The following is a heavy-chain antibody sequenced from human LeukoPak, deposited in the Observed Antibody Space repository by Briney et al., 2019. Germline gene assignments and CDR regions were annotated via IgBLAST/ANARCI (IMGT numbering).Heavy chain of an antibody. D-gene: IGHD3-10*01. CDR1: GFTFSNYE. CDR2: ISSSSSYI. Sequence: PGGSLRLSCAASGFTFSNYEMNWVRQAPGKGLEWVSSISSSSSYIYYADSVKGRFTISRDNAKNSLYLQMNSLRAEDTAVYYCARGSGSYYGSGSYYNKAFDIWGQGTMVTVSS. CDR3: ARGSGSYYGSGSYYNKAFDI. V-gene: IGHV3-21*01. J-gene: IGHJ3*02.